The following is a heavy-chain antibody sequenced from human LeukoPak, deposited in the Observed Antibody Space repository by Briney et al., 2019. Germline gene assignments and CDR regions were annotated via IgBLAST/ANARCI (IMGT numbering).Heavy chain of an antibody. Sequence: ASVKVSCKASGYTFTDYYMHWVRQAPGQGLEWMGWINPNSGGTNYAQNFQGRVTMTRDTSTSTAYMELSRLRSDDTAVYYCARISYSSGTLYDYWGQGTLVTVSS. D-gene: IGHD3-10*01. CDR1: GYTFTDYY. CDR2: INPNSGGT. J-gene: IGHJ4*02. V-gene: IGHV1-2*02. CDR3: ARISYSSGTLYDY.